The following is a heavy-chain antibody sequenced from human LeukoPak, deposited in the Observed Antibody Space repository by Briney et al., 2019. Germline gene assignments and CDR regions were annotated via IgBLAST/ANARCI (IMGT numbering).Heavy chain of an antibody. CDR2: IYYSGST. Sequence: ASETLSLTCTVSGGSISSYYWSWIRQPPGKGLEWIGYIYYSGSTNYNPSLKSRVTISVDTSKNQFSLKLSSVTAADTAVYYCARDRHWGGSGSYTHYYYYGMDVWGQGTTVTVSS. V-gene: IGHV4-59*01. D-gene: IGHD3-10*01. CDR3: ARDRHWGGSGSYTHYYYYGMDV. J-gene: IGHJ6*02. CDR1: GGSISSYY.